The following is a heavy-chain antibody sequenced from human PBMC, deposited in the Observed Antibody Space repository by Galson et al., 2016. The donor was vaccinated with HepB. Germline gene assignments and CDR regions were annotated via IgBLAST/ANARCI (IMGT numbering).Heavy chain of an antibody. CDR3: AKDSYSVPDI. CDR1: GLNFRNYW. V-gene: IGHV3-7*03. CDR2: INQDGSDT. Sequence: SLRLSCAASGLNFRNYWMSWVRQAPGMGLEWVANINQDGSDTNYVDSVKGRFTISRDNAKNSLYLQMNSLTTEDTAVYYCAKDSYSVPDIWGQGTLVTVSS. D-gene: IGHD5/OR15-5a*01. J-gene: IGHJ3*02.